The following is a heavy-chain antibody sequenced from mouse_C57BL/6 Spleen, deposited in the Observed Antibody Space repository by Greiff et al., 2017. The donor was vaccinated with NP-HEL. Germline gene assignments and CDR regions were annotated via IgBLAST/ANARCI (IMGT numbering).Heavy chain of an antibody. V-gene: IGHV1-85*01. J-gene: IGHJ2*01. Sequence: VMLMESGTELVKPGASVKLSCKASGYTFTSYDINWVKQRPGQGLEWIGWIYPRDGSTKYNEKFKGKATLTVDTSSSTAYMELHSLTSEDSAVYFCSLRRPYFDYWGQGTTLTVSS. CDR2: IYPRDGST. D-gene: IGHD1-2*01. CDR1: GYTFTSYD. CDR3: SLRRPYFDY.